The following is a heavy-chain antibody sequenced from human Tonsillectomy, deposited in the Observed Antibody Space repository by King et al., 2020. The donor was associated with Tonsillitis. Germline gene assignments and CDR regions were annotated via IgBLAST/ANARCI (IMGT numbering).Heavy chain of an antibody. D-gene: IGHD2-8*01. J-gene: IGHJ3*02. Sequence: VQLVESGGGLVQPGGSLRLSCAASGFTFSNYDMHWVRQATGKGLEWVSAIGTAGDTYYPGSVKGRFTISRENAQNSLYLQMNSLRAGDTALYYCARGGFCSNGLCYTLAAFDIWGQGTMVTVSS. CDR1: GFTFSNYD. CDR2: IGTAGDT. CDR3: ARGGFCSNGLCYTLAAFDI. V-gene: IGHV3-13*04.